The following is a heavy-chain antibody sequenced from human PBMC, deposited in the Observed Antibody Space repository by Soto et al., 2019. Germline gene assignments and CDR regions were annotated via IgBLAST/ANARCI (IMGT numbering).Heavy chain of an antibody. D-gene: IGHD2-21*02. CDR2: ISWNSGSI. J-gene: IGHJ3*02. CDR3: ATLYGGNSRDANNAFDI. V-gene: IGHV3-9*01. Sequence: EVQLVESGGGLVQPGRSLRLSCAASGFTFDDYAMHWVRQAPGKGLEWVSGISWNSGSIGYADSVKGRFTISRDNAKNALYLQMNSLRDEDTALYYCATLYGGNSRDANNAFDIWGQGTMVTVSS. CDR1: GFTFDDYA.